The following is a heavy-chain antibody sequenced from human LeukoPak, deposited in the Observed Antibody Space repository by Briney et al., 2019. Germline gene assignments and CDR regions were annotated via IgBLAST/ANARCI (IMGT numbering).Heavy chain of an antibody. Sequence: GGSLRLSCEASGFTFTSYAVHWVRQAPGKGLEWLSSITSSGDGTFYTDSLSGRFTISRDNAKKAVFLQMKSLRRGDSALYFCAKGTDSTGRQNIGSWGQGTLVTVPS. D-gene: IGHD2-8*02. V-gene: IGHV3-23*01. CDR1: GFTFTSYA. CDR3: AKGTDSTGRQNIGS. CDR2: ITSSGDGT. J-gene: IGHJ1*01.